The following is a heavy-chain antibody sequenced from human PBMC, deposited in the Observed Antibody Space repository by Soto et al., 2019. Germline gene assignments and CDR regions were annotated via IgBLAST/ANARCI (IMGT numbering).Heavy chain of an antibody. D-gene: IGHD2-2*01. CDR1: GGSISSSNW. V-gene: IGHV4-4*02. CDR3: ARERRALGYCISTSCYGEGYYYFGMDV. J-gene: IGHJ6*02. CDR2: IYHSGST. Sequence: PSETLSLTCAVSGGSISSSNWWSWVRQPPGKGLEWIGEIYHSGSTNYNPSLKSRVTISVDKSKNQFSLKLSSVTAADTAVYYCARERRALGYCISTSCYGEGYYYFGMDVWGQGTSVT.